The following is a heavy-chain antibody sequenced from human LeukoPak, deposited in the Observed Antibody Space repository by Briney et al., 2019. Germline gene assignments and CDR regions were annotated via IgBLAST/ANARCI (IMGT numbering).Heavy chain of an antibody. CDR1: GFTFSSYE. D-gene: IGHD6-19*01. V-gene: IGHV3-48*03. CDR3: GGFEYEAGLGW. J-gene: IGHJ4*02. CDR2: IDFGGRII. Sequence: PGGSLRLSCVASGFTFSSYEMNWVRQVPGKALEWVSYIDFGGRIINYADHVKGRFTISRDNAKNSVYLQMNNLRGEDTAVYYCGGFEYEAGLGWWGQGTLVAVST.